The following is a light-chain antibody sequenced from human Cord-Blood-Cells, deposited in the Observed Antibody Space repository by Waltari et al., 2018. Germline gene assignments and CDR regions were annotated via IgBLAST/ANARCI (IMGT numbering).Light chain of an antibody. Sequence: IKMTQSPSSLSASVGDRVTITCQPSQDSSNYLNWYQQKPGKAPKLLIYDASNLETGVPSRFSGSGSGTDFTFTISSLQPEDIATYYCQQYDNLPPYTFGQGTKLEIK. CDR2: DAS. CDR3: QQYDNLPPYT. J-gene: IGKJ2*01. V-gene: IGKV1-33*01. CDR1: QDSSNY.